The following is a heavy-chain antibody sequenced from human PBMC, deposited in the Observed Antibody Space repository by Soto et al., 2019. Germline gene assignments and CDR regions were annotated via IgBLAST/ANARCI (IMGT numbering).Heavy chain of an antibody. J-gene: IGHJ6*02. CDR3: ARLRSTNYYYYGMDV. CDR2: IYYSGST. CDR1: GGSISRSSYY. V-gene: IGHV4-39*01. Sequence: SGTLSLTCTVSGGSISRSSYYWGWIRQPPGKGLEWIGSIYYSGSTYYNPSLKSRVTISIDTSKNQFSLKLSSVTAADTAVYYCARLRSTNYYYYGMDVWGQGTTVTVSS.